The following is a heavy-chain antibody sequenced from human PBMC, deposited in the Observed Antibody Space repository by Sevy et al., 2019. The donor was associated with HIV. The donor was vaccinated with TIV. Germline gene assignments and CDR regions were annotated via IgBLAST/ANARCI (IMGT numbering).Heavy chain of an antibody. V-gene: IGHV4-34*01. CDR3: ARDRVAERGTNYYGMDV. CDR2: INHSGST. D-gene: IGHD1-1*01. Sequence: SETLSLTCAVYGGSFSGYYWSWIRQPPGKGLEWIGEINHSGSTNYNPSLKSRVTISVDTSKNQFSLKLSSVTAADTAVYYCARDRVAERGTNYYGMDVWGQGTTVTVSS. CDR1: GGSFSGYY. J-gene: IGHJ6*02.